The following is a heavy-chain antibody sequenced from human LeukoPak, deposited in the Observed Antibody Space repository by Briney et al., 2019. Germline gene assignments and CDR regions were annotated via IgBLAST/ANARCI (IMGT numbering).Heavy chain of an antibody. Sequence: SETLSLTCTVSGGSISSYYWSWIRQPAGEGLEWIGRIYSSGSTNYNPSLRSRVTMSVDTSRNQFSLKLSSVTAADTTVYYCARMFSGTYGGIDYWGQGTLVTVSS. CDR2: IYSSGST. CDR3: ARMFSGTYGGIDY. CDR1: GGSISSYY. D-gene: IGHD1-26*01. V-gene: IGHV4-4*07. J-gene: IGHJ4*02.